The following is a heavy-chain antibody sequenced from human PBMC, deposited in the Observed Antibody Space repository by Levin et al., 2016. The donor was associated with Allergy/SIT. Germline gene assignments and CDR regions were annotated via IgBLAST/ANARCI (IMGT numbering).Heavy chain of an antibody. CDR3: AKGLGPYSTQPGDH. Sequence: GESLKISCTVSGFTFSVYGMTWVRQAPGKGLEWVSSLAGGDGSTYYANSVKGRFTISRDTSKSTLFLQMNSLRVDDTALYYCAKGLGPYSTQPGDHWGQGTVVTVSS. D-gene: IGHD3-16*01. CDR1: GFTFSVYG. CDR2: LAGGDGST. V-gene: IGHV3-23*01. J-gene: IGHJ4*02.